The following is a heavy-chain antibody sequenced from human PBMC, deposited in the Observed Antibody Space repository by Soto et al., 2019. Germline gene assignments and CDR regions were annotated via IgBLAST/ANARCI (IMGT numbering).Heavy chain of an antibody. CDR1: GGSFSDYY. CDR3: AREVPSRYFAL. J-gene: IGHJ2*01. V-gene: IGHV4-34*01. CDR2: INHSGST. Sequence: QVRLQQWGAGLLKPSETLPLTCAVYGGSFSDYYWSWIRQPPGKGLEWIGEINHSGSTNYNPSLKSRVTKSVDTSKNHFSLRLDSVTAADTAVYYCAREVPSRYFALWGRGTPVTVSS. D-gene: IGHD3-10*01.